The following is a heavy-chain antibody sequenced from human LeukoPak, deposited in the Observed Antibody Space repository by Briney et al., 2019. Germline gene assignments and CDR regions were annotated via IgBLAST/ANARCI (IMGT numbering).Heavy chain of an antibody. D-gene: IGHD5-18*01. Sequence: PSETLSLTCAVYGGSFSGYYWSWIRQPPGKGLEWIGEINHSGSTNYNPSLKSRVTISVDTSKNQFSLKLSSVTAADTAVYYCARGRRQLWSKGFDYWGQGTLVTVSS. V-gene: IGHV4-34*01. CDR2: INHSGST. CDR3: ARGRRQLWSKGFDY. J-gene: IGHJ4*02. CDR1: GGSFSGYY.